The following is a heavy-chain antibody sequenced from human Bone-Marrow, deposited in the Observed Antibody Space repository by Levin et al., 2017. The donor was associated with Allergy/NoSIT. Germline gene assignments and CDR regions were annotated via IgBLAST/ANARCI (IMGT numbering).Heavy chain of an antibody. Sequence: GESLKISCAASGFTFSNYDMIWVRQAPGKGLEWVAYISSSSGYIYYADSLKGRFTISRDNAENSLYLQMNSLRAEDTAVYYCARVRLSGTIFFDYWGQGTLVIVSS. D-gene: IGHD1-26*01. CDR2: ISSSSGYI. CDR1: GFTFSNYD. J-gene: IGHJ4*02. CDR3: ARVRLSGTIFFDY. V-gene: IGHV3-21*01.